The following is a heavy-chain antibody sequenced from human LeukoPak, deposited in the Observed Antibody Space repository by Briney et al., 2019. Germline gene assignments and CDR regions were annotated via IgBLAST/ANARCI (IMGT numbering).Heavy chain of an antibody. CDR3: ARGYGPGRKFDY. J-gene: IGHJ4*02. D-gene: IGHD3-10*01. CDR2: IYHSGST. V-gene: IGHV4-38-2*02. Sequence: PSETLSLTCTVSGYSIRSGYYWGWIRQPPGKGLEWIGSIYHSGSTYYNPSLKSRVTISVDTSKNQFSLKLSSVTAADTAVYYCARGYGPGRKFDYWGQGTLVTVSS. CDR1: GYSIRSGYY.